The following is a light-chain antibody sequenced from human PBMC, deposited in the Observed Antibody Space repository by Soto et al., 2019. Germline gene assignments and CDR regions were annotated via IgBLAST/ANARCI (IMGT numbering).Light chain of an antibody. Sequence: SYELTQPSSVSVSPGQTARITCSGDVLAKKYARWFQQKPGQAPVLVIYKDSERPSGIPERFSGSSSGTTVTLTISGAQVEDEADYYCYSAADNNLNYVFGTGTKATVL. CDR3: YSAADNNLNYV. J-gene: IGLJ1*01. CDR2: KDS. V-gene: IGLV3-27*01. CDR1: VLAKKY.